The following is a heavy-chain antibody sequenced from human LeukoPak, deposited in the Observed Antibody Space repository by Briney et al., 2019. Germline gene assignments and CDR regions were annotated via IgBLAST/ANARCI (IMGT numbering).Heavy chain of an antibody. Sequence: GASVKVSCKASGYTFTNYDVNWVRQAAGQGLEWMGWVNPNSGNTGYAQGFQGRITMTRDTSKTTAYMQLDSLKSEDTAVYYCARSDYGDLDYWGQGTLVTVSS. V-gene: IGHV1-8*01. D-gene: IGHD4-17*01. CDR3: ARSDYGDLDY. J-gene: IGHJ4*02. CDR1: GYTFTNYD. CDR2: VNPNSGNT.